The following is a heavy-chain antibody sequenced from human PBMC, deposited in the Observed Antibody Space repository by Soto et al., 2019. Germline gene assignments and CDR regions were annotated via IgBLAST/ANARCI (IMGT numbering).Heavy chain of an antibody. CDR2: IFYSGST. CDR1: GGPISGDYY. D-gene: IGHD3-10*01. Sequence: SETLSLTCNVSGGPISGDYYWTWIRQPPGKGLEWIGYIFYSGSTYYNPSLKSRVTMSVDTSKNQFSLKLSSVTAADTAVYYCARSPLDYGSGSYPLILDYWGQGTLVTVSS. J-gene: IGHJ4*02. CDR3: ARSPLDYGSGSYPLILDY. V-gene: IGHV4-30-4*01.